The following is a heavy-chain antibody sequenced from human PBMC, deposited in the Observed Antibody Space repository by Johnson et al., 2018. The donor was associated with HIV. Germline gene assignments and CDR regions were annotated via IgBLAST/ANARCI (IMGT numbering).Heavy chain of an antibody. CDR3: ARATRGADDAFDI. J-gene: IGHJ3*02. CDR1: GFTFSSYA. Sequence: QVQLVESGGGLVQPGGSLRLSCAASGFTFSSYAMHWVRQAPGKGLEWVAVISYDGSNKYYADSVKGRFTISRDNSKNTLYLQMNSLRAGDTAVYYCARATRGADDAFDIWGQGTMVTVSS. CDR2: ISYDGSNK. D-gene: IGHD1-26*01. V-gene: IGHV3-30-3*01.